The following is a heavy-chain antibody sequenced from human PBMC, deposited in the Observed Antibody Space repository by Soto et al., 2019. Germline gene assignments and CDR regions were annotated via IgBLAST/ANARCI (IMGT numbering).Heavy chain of an antibody. CDR3: ARQTTYSSSWYDY. CDR2: IYTSGTT. D-gene: IGHD6-13*01. J-gene: IGHJ5*01. V-gene: IGHV4-4*07. CDR1: GGTRSKYY. Sequence: SESLSLTCSVSGGTRSKYYCVWIRQPAGKGLEWIGRIYTSGTTDYNPSLKSRVTMSVDTSKNQFSLKLSSVTAADTALYFCARQTTYSSSWYDYRGHGTLVTVSS.